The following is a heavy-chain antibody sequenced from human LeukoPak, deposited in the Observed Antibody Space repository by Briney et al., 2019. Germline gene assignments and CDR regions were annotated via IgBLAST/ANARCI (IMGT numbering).Heavy chain of an antibody. V-gene: IGHV1-18*01. Sequence: ASVKVSCKASGYTFTSYGISWVRQAPGQGLEWMGWISAYNGNTNYAQKLQGRVTMTTDTSTSTAYMELRSLRSDDTAVYYCAKDRYGSGTYRNLNWFDPWGQGTLVTVSS. CDR3: AKDRYGSGTYRNLNWFDP. CDR1: GYTFTSYG. CDR2: ISAYNGNT. J-gene: IGHJ5*02. D-gene: IGHD3-10*01.